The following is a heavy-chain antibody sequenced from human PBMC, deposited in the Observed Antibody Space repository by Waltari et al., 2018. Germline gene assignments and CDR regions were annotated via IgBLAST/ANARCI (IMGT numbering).Heavy chain of an antibody. CDR3: ARGRSSSSWYYFDY. CDR2: IYTSGRT. V-gene: IGHV4-61*02. J-gene: IGHJ4*02. Sequence: QVQLQESGPGLVKPSQTLSLTCTVSGGSISSGSYYWSWIRQPAGKGLEWIGRIYTSGRTNYNPALKSRVTISVDTSKNQFSLKLSSVTAADTAVYYCARGRSSSSWYYFDYWGQGTLVTVSS. D-gene: IGHD6-13*01. CDR1: GGSISSGSYY.